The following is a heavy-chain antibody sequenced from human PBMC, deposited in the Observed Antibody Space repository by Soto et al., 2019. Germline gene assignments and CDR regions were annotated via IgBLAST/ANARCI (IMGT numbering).Heavy chain of an antibody. Sequence: SETLSLTCAVDSRSFSGYYWSWIRQPPGKGLEWIGEINHSGSTNYNPSLKSRVTISVDTSKNQFSLKLSSVTAADTAVYYCARADSNYYGMDVWGQGTTVTVSS. CDR3: ARADSNYYGMDV. CDR1: SRSFSGYY. J-gene: IGHJ6*02. D-gene: IGHD6-13*01. CDR2: INHSGST. V-gene: IGHV4-34*01.